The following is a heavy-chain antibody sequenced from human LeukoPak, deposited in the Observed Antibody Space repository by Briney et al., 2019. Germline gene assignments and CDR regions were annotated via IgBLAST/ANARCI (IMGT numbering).Heavy chain of an antibody. J-gene: IGHJ4*02. CDR3: AAGYCSGGGCYAFDY. D-gene: IGHD2-15*01. V-gene: IGHV4-59*01. Sequence: SETLSLTCTVSGGAIRSYYWSWIRQPPGKGLEWIGYMHYSGNANYKFSLKSRVTMSVDTSKNQISLRLSSVTAADTAVYYCAAGYCSGGGCYAFDYWGQGTLVTVSS. CDR2: MHYSGNA. CDR1: GGAIRSYY.